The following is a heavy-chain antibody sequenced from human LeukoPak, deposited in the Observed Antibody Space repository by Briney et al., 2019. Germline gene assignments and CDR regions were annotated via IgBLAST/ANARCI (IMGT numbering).Heavy chain of an antibody. CDR2: INHSGST. Sequence: SETLSLTCAVSGGSLSGYPWSWVRQPPGEGLEWIGEINHSGSTDYNPSLRSRVSMSLDTSKKVFSLNLTSVTAADTAVYYCARQETDYYDSSGLYMDVWGKGTTVAVSS. CDR1: GGSLSGYP. J-gene: IGHJ6*03. CDR3: ARQETDYYDSSGLYMDV. D-gene: IGHD3-22*01. V-gene: IGHV4-34*01.